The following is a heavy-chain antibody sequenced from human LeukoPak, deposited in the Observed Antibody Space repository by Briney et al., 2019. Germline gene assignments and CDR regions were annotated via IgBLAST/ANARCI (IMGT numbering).Heavy chain of an antibody. V-gene: IGHV3-21*01. J-gene: IGHJ6*02. CDR2: ISSSSSYI. CDR1: GFTFSSYS. D-gene: IGHD3-10*01. CDR3: AKRGGTTTMVYHYGMDV. Sequence: GGSLRLSCAASGFTFSSYSMNWVRQAPGKGLEWVSSISSSSSYIYYADSVKGRFTISRDDSKNTLYLQMNSLRAEDTAAYYCAKRGGTTTMVYHYGMDVWGQGTSVTVSS.